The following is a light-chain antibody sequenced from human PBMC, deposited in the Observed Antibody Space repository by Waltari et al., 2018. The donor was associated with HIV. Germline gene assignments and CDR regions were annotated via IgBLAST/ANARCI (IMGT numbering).Light chain of an antibody. J-gene: IGLJ2*01. CDR3: SSYADRNGFYVV. V-gene: IGLV2-8*01. CDR2: EVT. CDR1: HSDIGGSNY. Sequence: QSALTQPPSASGSPGPSVTLSCTGTHSDIGGSNYASWYQQHPGKPPKLVISEVTTRPSGVPDRFSGSKSGTTASLTVSGLQAEDEADYYCSSYADRNGFYVVFGGGTRLTVL.